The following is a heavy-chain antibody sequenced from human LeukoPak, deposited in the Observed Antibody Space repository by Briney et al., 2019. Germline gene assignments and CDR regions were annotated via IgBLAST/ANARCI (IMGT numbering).Heavy chain of an antibody. D-gene: IGHD6-13*01. CDR2: INLNSGGT. CDR3: ARELGVAAAGPLDY. CDR1: GYTFTGYY. Sequence: GASVKVSCKASGYTFTGYYMHWVRQAPGQGLEWMGWINLNSGGTNYAHKFQDRVTMTRDTSINTAYMELSNLRSDDTAVYFCARELGVAAAGPLDYWGQGTLVTVSS. V-gene: IGHV1-2*02. J-gene: IGHJ4*02.